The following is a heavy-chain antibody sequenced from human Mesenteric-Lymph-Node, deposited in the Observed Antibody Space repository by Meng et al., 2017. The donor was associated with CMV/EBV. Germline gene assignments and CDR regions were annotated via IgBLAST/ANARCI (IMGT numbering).Heavy chain of an antibody. CDR2: INAGDGAT. Sequence: KASGYSFTTYIIHWVRQAPGQRLEWMGWINAGDGATTYSQKFQGRVSMTRDTSATTAYMELSSLRSDDTAVYYCAREVLLWFGELGHWGQGTLVTVSS. CDR1: GYSFTTYI. V-gene: IGHV1-3*01. J-gene: IGHJ4*02. D-gene: IGHD3-10*01. CDR3: AREVLLWFGELGH.